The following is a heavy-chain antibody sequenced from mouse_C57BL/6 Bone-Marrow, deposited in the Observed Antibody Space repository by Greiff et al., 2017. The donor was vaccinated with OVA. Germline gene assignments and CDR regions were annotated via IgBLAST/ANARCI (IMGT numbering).Heavy chain of an antibody. CDR1: GYAFSSSW. CDR3: ARHEDGYYASYFDY. CDR2: IYPGDGDT. V-gene: IGHV1-82*01. Sequence: VQVVESGPELVKPGASVKISCKASGYAFSSSWMNWVKQRPGKGLEWIGRIYPGDGDTNYNGKFKGKATLTADKSSSTAYMQLSSLTSEDSAVXFCARHEDGYYASYFDYWGQGTTLTVSS. D-gene: IGHD2-3*01. J-gene: IGHJ2*01.